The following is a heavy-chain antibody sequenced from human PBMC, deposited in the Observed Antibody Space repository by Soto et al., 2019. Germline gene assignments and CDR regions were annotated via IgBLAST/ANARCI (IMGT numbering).Heavy chain of an antibody. CDR3: AKDVGYSSGWYVNYFDY. Sequence: PGGSLRLSCAASGFTFDDYAMHWVRQAPGKGLEWVSGISWNSGSIGYADPVKGRFTISRDNAKNSLYLQMNSLRAEDTALYYCAKDVGYSSGWYVNYFDYWGQGTLVTVSS. J-gene: IGHJ4*02. CDR2: ISWNSGSI. CDR1: GFTFDDYA. D-gene: IGHD6-19*01. V-gene: IGHV3-9*01.